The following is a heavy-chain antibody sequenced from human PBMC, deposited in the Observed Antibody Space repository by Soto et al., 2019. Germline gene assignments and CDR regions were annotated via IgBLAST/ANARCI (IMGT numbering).Heavy chain of an antibody. V-gene: IGHV3-21*01. J-gene: IGHJ4*02. Sequence: EVQLVESGGGLVKPGGSLRLSCAASGFTFSSYSMNWVRQAPGKGLEWVSSISSSSSYIYYADSVKGRFTISRDNAKNSLSLQLNSLSAEDTGVYYCARDFDSGSYFDYWGQGTLVTVSS. CDR1: GFTFSSYS. CDR3: ARDFDSGSYFDY. D-gene: IGHD1-26*01. CDR2: ISSSSSYI.